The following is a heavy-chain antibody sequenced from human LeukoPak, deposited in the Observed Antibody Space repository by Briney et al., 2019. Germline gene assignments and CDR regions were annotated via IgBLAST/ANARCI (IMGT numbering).Heavy chain of an antibody. Sequence: ASVKVSCKASGYTFTSYYMHWVRQAPGQGLEWMGIINPSGGSTSYAQKFQGRVTMTRDTSTSTVYMELSSLRSEDTAVYYCAREMLDFWSGSGPYYYYMDVWGKGTTVTVSS. CDR1: GYTFTSYY. V-gene: IGHV1-46*01. CDR2: INPSGGST. CDR3: AREMLDFWSGSGPYYYYMDV. J-gene: IGHJ6*03. D-gene: IGHD3-3*01.